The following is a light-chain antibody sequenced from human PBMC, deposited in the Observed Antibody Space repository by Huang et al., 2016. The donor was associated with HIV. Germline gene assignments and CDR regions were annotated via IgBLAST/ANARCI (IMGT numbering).Light chain of an antibody. J-gene: IGKJ5*01. V-gene: IGKV1-9*01. CDR2: AAS. CDR3: QQLHSYPIT. CDR1: QDITTS. Sequence: QLTQSPSSLSMSVGDRVIITGQASQDITTSLAWYQHQPGRAPKLLISAASTLPSVVPSRFSGGSAGTYFTLIITNLQPDDFATYYCQQLHSYPITFGQGTRLDI.